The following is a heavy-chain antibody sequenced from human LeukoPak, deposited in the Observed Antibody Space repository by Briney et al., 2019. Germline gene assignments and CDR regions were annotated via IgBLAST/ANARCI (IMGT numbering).Heavy chain of an antibody. CDR1: GGSISSGGYY. J-gene: IGHJ5*02. D-gene: IGHD3-10*01. CDR2: IYYSGST. CDR3: ARDLRVGKWFDP. Sequence: SQTLSLTCTVSGGSISSGGYYWSWIRQHPGKGLEWIGYIYYSGSTYYNPSLKSRVTISVDTSKNQFSLKLSSVTAADTAVYYCARDLRVGKWFDPWGXXTMVTVSS. V-gene: IGHV4-31*03.